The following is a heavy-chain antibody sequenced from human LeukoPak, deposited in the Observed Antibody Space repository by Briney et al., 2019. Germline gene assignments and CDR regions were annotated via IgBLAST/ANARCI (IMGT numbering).Heavy chain of an antibody. J-gene: IGHJ4*02. CDR1: GGTFSSYA. CDR2: IIPILGIA. CDR3: ARVGPFDY. V-gene: IGHV1-69*04. Sequence: ASVKVSCKASGGTFSSYAISWVRQAPGQGLEWMGRIIPILGIANYAQKFQGRVTNTADKSTSTAYMELSSLRSEDTAVYYCARVGPFDYWGQGTLVTVSS.